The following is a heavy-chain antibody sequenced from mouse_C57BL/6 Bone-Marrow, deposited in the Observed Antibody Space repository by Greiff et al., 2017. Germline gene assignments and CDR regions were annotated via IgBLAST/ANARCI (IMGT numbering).Heavy chain of an antibody. CDR2: IWWDDDK. D-gene: IGHD2-4*01. V-gene: IGHV8-8*01. Sequence: QVTLKECGPGILQPSQTLSLSCSFSGFSLSTFGMGVGWIRQPSGKGLEWLAHIWWDDDKYYNPVLKSRLTISKDTSKNQVFLKIANVDTADTATYYSARIDRIYYDYAYWGQGTLVTVSA. J-gene: IGHJ3*01. CDR3: ARIDRIYYDYAY. CDR1: GFSLSTFGMG.